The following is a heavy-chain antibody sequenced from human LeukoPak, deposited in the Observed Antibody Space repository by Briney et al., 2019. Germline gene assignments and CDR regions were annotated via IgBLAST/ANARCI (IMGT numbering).Heavy chain of an antibody. J-gene: IGHJ4*02. CDR2: IRSKADGGTA. D-gene: IGHD1-26*01. V-gene: IGHV3-15*01. CDR3: TRDLGAYTQ. CDR1: GFTFSDTW. Sequence: PGGSLRLSCAASGFTFSDTWMSWIRQAPGKGLEWVGRIRSKADGGTADYAAPVTGRFSMSRDDSKNTLYLQMNSLKTEDTAVYYCTRDLGAYTQWGQGTLVTVSS.